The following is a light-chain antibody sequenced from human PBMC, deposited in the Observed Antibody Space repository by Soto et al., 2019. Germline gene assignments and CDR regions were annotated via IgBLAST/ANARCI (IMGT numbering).Light chain of an antibody. Sequence: IQLTQSPSSLSASVGDRVTITCRASQGISNHLGWYQQKPGKAPELLIYAASTLQTGVPSRFSGGGSGTDFTLTITSLQPEDFAAYYCQQVNVYPSTFGGGTKVEIK. V-gene: IGKV1-9*01. CDR3: QQVNVYPST. CDR1: QGISNH. CDR2: AAS. J-gene: IGKJ4*01.